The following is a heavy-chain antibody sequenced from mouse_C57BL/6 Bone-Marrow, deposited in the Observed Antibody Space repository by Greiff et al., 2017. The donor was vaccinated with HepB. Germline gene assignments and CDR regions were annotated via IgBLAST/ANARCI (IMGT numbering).Heavy chain of an antibody. CDR3: ANYYYGSSYWYFDV. D-gene: IGHD1-1*01. Sequence: QVQLKQSGAELARPGASVKLSCKASGYTFTSYGISWVKQSTGQGLEWIGEIYPRSGNTYYNEKFKGKATLTADKSSSTAYMELRSLTSEDSAVYFCANYYYGSSYWYFDVWGTGTTVTVSS. CDR2: IYPRSGNT. J-gene: IGHJ1*03. CDR1: GYTFTSYG. V-gene: IGHV1-81*01.